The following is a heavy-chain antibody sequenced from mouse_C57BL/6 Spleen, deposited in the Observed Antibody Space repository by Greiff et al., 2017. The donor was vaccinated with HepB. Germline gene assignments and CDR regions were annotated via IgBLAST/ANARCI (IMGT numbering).Heavy chain of an antibody. J-gene: IGHJ3*01. Sequence: EVKVEESGGGLVQPGGSLKLSCAASGFTFSDYYMYWVRQTPEKRLEWVAYISNGGGSTYYPDTVKGRFTISRDNAKNTLYLQMSRLKSEDTAMYYCATPGAYWGQGTLVTVSA. CDR3: ATPGAY. CDR1: GFTFSDYY. V-gene: IGHV5-12*01. CDR2: ISNGGGST.